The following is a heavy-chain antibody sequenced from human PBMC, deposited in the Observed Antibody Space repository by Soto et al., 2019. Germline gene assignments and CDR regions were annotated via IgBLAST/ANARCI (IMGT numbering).Heavy chain of an antibody. CDR3: ARGPSLWLLRH. J-gene: IGHJ4*02. CDR1: GFTVSSNY. Sequence: EVQLVESGGGLVQPGGSLRLSCAASGFTVSSNYMSWVRQAPGKGLEWVSVIYSGGSTYYEASVKGRFTISRHNSKNTLYLQMNSLRAEDTAVYYCARGPSLWLLRHWGQGTLVTVSS. D-gene: IGHD3-22*01. CDR2: IYSGGST. V-gene: IGHV3-53*04.